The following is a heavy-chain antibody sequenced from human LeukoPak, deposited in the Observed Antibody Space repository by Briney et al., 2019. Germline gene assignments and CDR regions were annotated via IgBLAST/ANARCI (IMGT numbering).Heavy chain of an antibody. CDR1: GYGFTSYG. D-gene: IGHD3-10*01. J-gene: IGHJ4*02. V-gene: IGHV1-18*01. CDR3: ARDLGNYFHF. Sequence: GASVKVSCKASGYGFTSYGISWVRQAPGQGLEWMGWISAHNGNTKYAQEVQGRVTMTTDTSTSTAYMEMRSLRSDDTAVYYCARDLGNYFHFWGQGTLVTVSS. CDR2: ISAHNGNT.